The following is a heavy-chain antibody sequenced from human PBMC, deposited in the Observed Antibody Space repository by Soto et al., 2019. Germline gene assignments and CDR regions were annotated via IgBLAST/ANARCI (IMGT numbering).Heavy chain of an antibody. CDR1: SGSISSSNW. CDR3: ASKLAVVYGDYGYYGY. Sequence: QVQLQESGPGLVKPSGTLSLTCAVSSGSISSSNWWSWVRQPPGKGLEWIGEIYHSGSTNYNPSLKSRVTISVDKSKNQFALKLSSGTAADTAVYYCASKLAVVYGDYGYYGYWGKGTLVTVSA. D-gene: IGHD4-17*01. V-gene: IGHV4-4*02. J-gene: IGHJ4*02. CDR2: IYHSGST.